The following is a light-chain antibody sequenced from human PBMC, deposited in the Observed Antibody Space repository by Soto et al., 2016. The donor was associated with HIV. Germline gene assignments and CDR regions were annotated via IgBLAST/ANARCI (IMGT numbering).Light chain of an antibody. Sequence: SYDLTQPPSVSVSPGQTASITCSGDKLGEKYACWYQQRPGQSPVLVIYQDPKRPSGIPERFSGSNSGNTATLTISGAQAMDEADYYCQAWDTNTVVFGEGTKLTVL. J-gene: IGLJ2*01. CDR3: QAWDTNTVV. CDR2: QDP. CDR1: KLGEKY. V-gene: IGLV3-1*01.